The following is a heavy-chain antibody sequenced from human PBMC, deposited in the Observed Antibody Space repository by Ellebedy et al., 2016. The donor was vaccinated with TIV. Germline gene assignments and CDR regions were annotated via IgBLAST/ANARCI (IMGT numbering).Heavy chain of an antibody. J-gene: IGHJ4*02. Sequence: GESLKISCAASGFTVSSNYMSWVRQAPGKGLEWVSVIYSGCSTYYADSVKGRFTISRDNSKNTLYLQMNSLRAEDTAVYYCAREEGRGIDYWGQGTLVTVSS. D-gene: IGHD2-15*01. CDR3: AREEGRGIDY. CDR1: GFTVSSNY. CDR2: IYSGCST. V-gene: IGHV3-66*01.